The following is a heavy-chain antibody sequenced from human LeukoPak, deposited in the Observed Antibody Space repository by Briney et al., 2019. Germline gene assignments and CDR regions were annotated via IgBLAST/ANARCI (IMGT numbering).Heavy chain of an antibody. CDR3: ASGRSSVGS. CDR2: IASSADDL. V-gene: IGHV3-11*01. Sequence: GGSLRLSCAASGFNFNDYYMSWIRQAPGKGVEGLSYIASSADDLYYADPVKGRSTISRDKAKNSLYLQMNSLRVDATAVYYCASGRSSVGSWGQGTLVTVSS. D-gene: IGHD6-6*01. CDR1: GFNFNDYY. J-gene: IGHJ5*02.